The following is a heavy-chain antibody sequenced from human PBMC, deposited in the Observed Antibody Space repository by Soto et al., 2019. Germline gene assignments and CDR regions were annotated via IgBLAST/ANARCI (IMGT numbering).Heavy chain of an antibody. CDR3: ARQGYSNYNYYYYYMDV. J-gene: IGHJ6*03. V-gene: IGHV4-59*08. CDR1: GGSISSYY. D-gene: IGHD4-4*01. CDR2: IYYSGST. Sequence: SETLSLTCTVSGGSISSYYWSWIRQPPGKGLEWIGYIYYSGSTNYNPSLKSRVTISVDTSKNQFSLKLSSVTAADTAVYYCARQGYSNYNYYYYYMDVWGKGTTVTVSS.